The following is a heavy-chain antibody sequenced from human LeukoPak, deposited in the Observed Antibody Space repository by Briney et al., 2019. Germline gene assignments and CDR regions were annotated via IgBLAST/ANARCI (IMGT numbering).Heavy chain of an antibody. Sequence: RGSLRLSCAASGFTVSSNYVSWVGQGPGKGLEWVSVIYAAGNTYYADSVKGRFTISRDNSKNTLYLQMSSLRAEDTAVYYCARAIEYRFDPWGQGTLVTVSS. D-gene: IGHD2/OR15-2a*01. CDR1: GFTVSSNY. CDR2: IYAAGNT. V-gene: IGHV3-66*01. CDR3: ARAIEYRFDP. J-gene: IGHJ5*02.